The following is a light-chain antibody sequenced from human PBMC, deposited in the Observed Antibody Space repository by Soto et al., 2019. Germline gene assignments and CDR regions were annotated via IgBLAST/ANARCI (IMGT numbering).Light chain of an antibody. V-gene: IGLV8-61*01. CDR2: RTN. CDR3: VLYMGRGIWV. CDR1: SGSVSTNNY. Sequence: QAVVTQEPSFSVSPGGTVTLTWALSSGSVSTNNYPSWCQQTPGQPPRTLIFRTNTRSSGVPDRFSGSILGSKAALTITGAQADDESDYYCVLYMGRGIWVFGGGTQLTVL. J-gene: IGLJ3*02.